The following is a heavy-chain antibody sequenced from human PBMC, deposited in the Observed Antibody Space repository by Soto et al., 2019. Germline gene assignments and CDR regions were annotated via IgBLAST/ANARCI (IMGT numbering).Heavy chain of an antibody. CDR3: AKGSAGRCIGARCYPFDY. J-gene: IGHJ4*02. CDR2: IIGVGTDT. Sequence: EVQLLESGGGLAQPGGSLRLSCAASGFSFSNYAMNWVRLAPGKRLEWVSSIIGVGTDTYYADSVRGRFTISRDNSRDTLFLQMNSLRGDDTAIYFCAKGSAGRCIGARCYPFDYWGQGTLVTVSS. D-gene: IGHD2-15*01. CDR1: GFSFSNYA. V-gene: IGHV3-23*01.